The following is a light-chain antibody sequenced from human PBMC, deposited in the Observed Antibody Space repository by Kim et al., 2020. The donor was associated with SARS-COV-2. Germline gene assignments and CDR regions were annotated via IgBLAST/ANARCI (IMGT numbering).Light chain of an antibody. V-gene: IGLV2-23*02. Sequence: QSTTIPCSGTSSDVGSYNLVSWYQQHPGKAPKLMIYEVSERPAGVSNRFSGSKSGNTASLTISGLQAEDGADYYCCSYAGTSTNWVFGGGTKLTVL. CDR1: SSDVGSYNL. CDR3: CSYAGTSTNWV. CDR2: EVS. J-gene: IGLJ3*02.